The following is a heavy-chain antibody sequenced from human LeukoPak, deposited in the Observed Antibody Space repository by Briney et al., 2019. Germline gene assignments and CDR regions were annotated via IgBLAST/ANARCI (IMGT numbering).Heavy chain of an antibody. D-gene: IGHD3-22*01. CDR2: ISSSGSTI. CDR1: GFTFSDYD. J-gene: IGHJ3*02. CDR3: ARDRYYYYETAGDAFDI. V-gene: IGHV3-11*01. Sequence: GGSLRLSCAASGFTFSDYDMSWIRQAPGKGLEWVSYISSSGSTIYYADSVKGRFTISRDNAKNSLYLQMNSLRAEDTAVYYCARDRYYYYETAGDAFDIWGQGTMVTVSS.